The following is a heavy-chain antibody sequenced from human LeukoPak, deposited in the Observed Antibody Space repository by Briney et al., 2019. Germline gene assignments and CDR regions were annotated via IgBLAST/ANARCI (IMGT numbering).Heavy chain of an antibody. CDR3: AVLYSGTYYGVSD. Sequence: GGSLRLSCAASGFSVNTNYMSWVRQAPGKGLEWVSVIYSGGPTYYADAVKGRFTISRDNSKNTLYLQMNSLRAEDTALYYCAVLYSGTYYGVSDWGQGTLVTVSS. CDR1: GFSVNTNY. D-gene: IGHD1-26*01. J-gene: IGHJ4*02. CDR2: IYSGGPT. V-gene: IGHV3-53*01.